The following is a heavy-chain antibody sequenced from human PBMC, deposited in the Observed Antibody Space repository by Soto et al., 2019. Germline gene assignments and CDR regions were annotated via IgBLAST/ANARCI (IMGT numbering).Heavy chain of an antibody. CDR1: GFTFNTYP. CDR2: ISSTAGRTS. J-gene: IGHJ6*02. D-gene: IGHD3-10*01. V-gene: IGHV3-23*01. Sequence: GGSLRLSCATSGFTFNTYPMTWVRQAPGKGLEWVSSISSTAGRTSSYADSVKGRFAISRDFSDDTVYLQMNNLRVDDTAVYFCAKGVLSFHYGMEVWGQGTTVTVSS. CDR3: AKGVLSFHYGMEV.